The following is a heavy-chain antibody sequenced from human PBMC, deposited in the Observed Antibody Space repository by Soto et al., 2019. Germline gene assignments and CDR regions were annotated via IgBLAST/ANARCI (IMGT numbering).Heavy chain of an antibody. CDR1: GYTFTSYG. CDR3: ARGNDCDY. Sequence: QVQLVQSGAEVKKPGASVKVSCKASGYTFTSYGISWVRQAPGQGLEWMGWISAYNGNTNYAQKLQGRVTMTTDTSTSTSHMGLVILRADDTSGYYFARGNDCDYWGQGTRVTVSS. J-gene: IGHJ4*02. CDR2: ISAYNGNT. V-gene: IGHV1-18*01. D-gene: IGHD1-1*01.